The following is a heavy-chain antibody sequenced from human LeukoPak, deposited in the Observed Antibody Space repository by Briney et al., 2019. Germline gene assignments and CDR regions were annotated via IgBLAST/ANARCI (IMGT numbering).Heavy chain of an antibody. V-gene: IGHV4-59*12. J-gene: IGHJ4*02. CDR2: VYYSGST. CDR1: GGSISSYY. D-gene: IGHD4-23*01. CDR3: ARDHGGNSFDY. Sequence: PSETLSLTCTVSGGSISSYYWSWIRQPPGKGLEWIGYVYYSGSTNYNPSLKSRVTISVDKSKNQFSLKLSSVTAADTAVYYCARDHGGNSFDYWGQGTLVTVSS.